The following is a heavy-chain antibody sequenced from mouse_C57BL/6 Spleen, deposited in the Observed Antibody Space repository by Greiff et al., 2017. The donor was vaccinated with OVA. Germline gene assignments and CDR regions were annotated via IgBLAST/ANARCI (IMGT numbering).Heavy chain of an antibody. Sequence: QVTLNESGPGILQSSQTLSLTCSFSGFSLSTSGMGVSWIRQPSGKGLEWLAHIYWDDDKRYNPSLKSRLTISKDTSSNQVFLKITSVDTADTATYYCARRGYYGSSYAMDYWGQGTSVTVSS. J-gene: IGHJ4*01. CDR1: GFSLSTSGMG. D-gene: IGHD1-1*01. V-gene: IGHV8-12*01. CDR2: IYWDDDK. CDR3: ARRGYYGSSYAMDY.